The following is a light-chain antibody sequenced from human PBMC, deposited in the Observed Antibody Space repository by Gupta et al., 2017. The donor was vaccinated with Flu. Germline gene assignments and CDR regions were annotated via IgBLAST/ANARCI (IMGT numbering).Light chain of an antibody. CDR2: WAT. Sequence: SLGGRATTNCKSSQSVVYSTNNNSYLAWYQQKAGQPPKVVIYWATTRESGVPDRFSGSGSGTDFTLTISSLQAEDVAVYYCQQEYYTPHTFGQGTKVEIK. V-gene: IGKV4-1*01. CDR1: QSVVYSTNNNSY. J-gene: IGKJ1*01. CDR3: QQEYYTPHT.